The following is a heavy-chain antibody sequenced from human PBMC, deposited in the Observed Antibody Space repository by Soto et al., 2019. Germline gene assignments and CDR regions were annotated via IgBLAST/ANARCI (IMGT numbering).Heavy chain of an antibody. J-gene: IGHJ3*02. CDR3: ASGNYGDHDDAFDI. CDR2: IYHSGSGST. Sequence: QVQLQESGPGLVKPSETLSLTCTVSGGSISGNYWSWIRQPPGKGLEWIGYIYHSGSGSTNYNPSLKSRVTTSVDMSKKQVCLNLSSVTAADTAVYYCASGNYGDHDDAFDIWGQGIMITVSS. D-gene: IGHD4-17*01. CDR1: GGSISGNY. V-gene: IGHV4-59*01.